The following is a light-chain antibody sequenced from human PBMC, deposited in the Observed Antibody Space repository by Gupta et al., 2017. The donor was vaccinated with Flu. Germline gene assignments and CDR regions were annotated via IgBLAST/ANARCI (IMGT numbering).Light chain of an antibody. J-gene: IGKJ1*01. CDR3: QLCNNWPPP. CDR1: QSVSNY. V-gene: IGKV3-15*01. Sequence: GETATITCRASQSVSNYLAWYQQKAGQAPRLLIHGTSNRAIGIPARFSGSGSGTEFALTISSLQSEDSAVYYCQLCNNWPPPFGQGTKLEIK. CDR2: GTS.